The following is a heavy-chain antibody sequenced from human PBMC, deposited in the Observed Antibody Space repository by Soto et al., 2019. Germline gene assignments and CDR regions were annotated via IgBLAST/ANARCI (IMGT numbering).Heavy chain of an antibody. CDR2: ISAYNGNT. D-gene: IGHD5-18*01. CDR3: ARERTLYVDTATDFDY. CDR1: GYTFTSYG. V-gene: IGHV1-18*01. Sequence: ASVKVSCKASGYTFTSYGISWVRQAPGQGLEWMGWISAYNGNTNYAQKLQGRVTMTTDTSTSTAYMELRSLRSDDTAVYYCARERTLYVDTATDFDYWGQGTLVTVSS. J-gene: IGHJ4*02.